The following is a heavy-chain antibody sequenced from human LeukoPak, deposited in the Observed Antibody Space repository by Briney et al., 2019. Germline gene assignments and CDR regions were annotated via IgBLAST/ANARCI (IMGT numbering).Heavy chain of an antibody. Sequence: ASVKVSCKASGYTFTSYGISWVRQAPGHGLEWMGWISAYNGNTNYAQKLQGRVTMTTDTSTSTAYMELRRLRSDDTAVYYCAKRGVVIRVILVGFHKEAYYFDSWGQGALVTVSS. CDR2: ISAYNGNT. CDR3: AKRGVVIRVILVGFHKEAYYFDS. D-gene: IGHD3-22*01. CDR1: GYTFTSYG. J-gene: IGHJ4*02. V-gene: IGHV1-18*01.